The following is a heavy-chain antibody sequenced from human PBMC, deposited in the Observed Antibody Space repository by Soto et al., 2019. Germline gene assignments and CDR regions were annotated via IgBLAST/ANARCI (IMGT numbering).Heavy chain of an antibody. CDR2: IIPIFGTA. J-gene: IGHJ6*02. Sequence: SVKVSCKASGGTFSSYAISWVRQAPGQGLEWMGGIIPIFGTANYAQKFQGRVTITADESTSTAYMELSSLRSEDTAVYYCARAPPLTTRVPLRYYYGMDGWGQGNTVTVSS. CDR1: GGTFSSYA. D-gene: IGHD4-4*01. V-gene: IGHV1-69*13. CDR3: ARAPPLTTRVPLRYYYGMDG.